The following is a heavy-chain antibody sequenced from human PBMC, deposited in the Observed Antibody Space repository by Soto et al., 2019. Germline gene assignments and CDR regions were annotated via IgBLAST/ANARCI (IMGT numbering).Heavy chain of an antibody. J-gene: IGHJ6*02. CDR1: GGTISSGGYS. V-gene: IGHV4-30-2*01. CDR3: HPRGPLPPAENGESYSYVMDV. CDR2: IYHSGST. Sequence: PSETLSLTCAVSGGTISSGGYSWSWIRQPPGKGLEWIGYIYHSGSTYYNPSLKSRVTISVDRSKNQFSLKLSSVTAADTAVYYSHPRGPLPPAENGESYSYVMDVWAQGTTVTVSS. D-gene: IGHD2-2*01.